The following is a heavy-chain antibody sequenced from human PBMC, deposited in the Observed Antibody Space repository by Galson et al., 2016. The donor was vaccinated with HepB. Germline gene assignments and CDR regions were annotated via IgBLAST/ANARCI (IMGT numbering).Heavy chain of an antibody. Sequence: ETLSLTCTVSGGSISTSYWSWIRLTPEKGLECIGYIYNSGSTNLNPSLESRVTISVDTSINRFSLNLTSVTAADTALYFCARRSGNRWYPFDFWGQGALVTVSP. V-gene: IGHV4-59*08. D-gene: IGHD2-15*01. CDR3: ARRSGNRWYPFDF. CDR2: IYNSGST. CDR1: GGSISTSY. J-gene: IGHJ4*02.